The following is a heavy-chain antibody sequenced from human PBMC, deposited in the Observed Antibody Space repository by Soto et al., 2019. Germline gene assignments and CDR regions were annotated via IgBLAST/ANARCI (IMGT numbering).Heavy chain of an antibody. CDR3: ARSSQSTVTTFDH. CDR2: IYYSGST. V-gene: IGHV4-31*03. D-gene: IGHD4-17*01. Sequence: SETLSLTCTVSGGSISSGGYYWSWIRQHPGKGLEWIGYIYYSGSTYYNPSLKSRVTISVDTSKNQFSLKLSSVTAADTAVYYCARSSQSTVTTFDHWGQGTLVTVSS. J-gene: IGHJ5*02. CDR1: GGSISSGGYY.